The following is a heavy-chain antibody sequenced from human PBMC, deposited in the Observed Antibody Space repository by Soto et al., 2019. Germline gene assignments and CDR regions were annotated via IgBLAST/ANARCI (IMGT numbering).Heavy chain of an antibody. J-gene: IGHJ4*02. Sequence: GGSLRLSCEASGFTFSTYSMNWVRQAPGKGLEWVSYISSSGSTIYYADSVKGRFTISRDNAKNSLYLQMNSLIAEDTAVYYCARGRYYFDYWGQGTLVTVSS. CDR3: ARGRYYFDY. CDR1: GFTFSTYS. CDR2: ISSSGSTI. V-gene: IGHV3-48*04.